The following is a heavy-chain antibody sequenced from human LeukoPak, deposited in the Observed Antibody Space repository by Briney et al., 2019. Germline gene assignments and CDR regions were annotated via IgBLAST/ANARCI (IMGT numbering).Heavy chain of an antibody. CDR3: ASLAAEGDHHY. D-gene: IGHD2-21*02. Sequence: ASVKVSCKASGYTFTSYDINWVRQATGQGLEWMGWMNPNSGNTGDAQKFQGRVTMTRNTSISTAYMELSSLRSEDTALYYCASLAAEGDHHYWGQGTLVTVSS. J-gene: IGHJ4*02. CDR1: GYTFTSYD. V-gene: IGHV1-8*01. CDR2: MNPNSGNT.